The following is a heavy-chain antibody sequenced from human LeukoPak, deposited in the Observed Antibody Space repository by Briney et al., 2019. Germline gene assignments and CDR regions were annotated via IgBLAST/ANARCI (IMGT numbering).Heavy chain of an antibody. V-gene: IGHV1-58*01. D-gene: IGHD2-2*01. CDR1: GFTFTSSA. CDR3: ARDYCSSTSCLFDY. CDR2: IVVGSGNT. J-gene: IGHJ4*02. Sequence: GTSVKVSCKASGFTFTSSAVQWVRQARGQRLEWIGWIVVGSGNTNYAQKFQERVTITRDMSTSTAYMELSSLRSEDTAVYYCARDYCSSTSCLFDYWGQGTLVTVSS.